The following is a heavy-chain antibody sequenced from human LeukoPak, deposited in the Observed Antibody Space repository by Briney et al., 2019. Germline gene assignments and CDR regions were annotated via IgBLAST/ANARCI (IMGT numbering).Heavy chain of an antibody. V-gene: IGHV3-23*01. CDR2: ISGSGGST. J-gene: IGHJ4*02. Sequence: GGSLRLSCAASGFTFSSYAMSWVRQAPGKGLEWVSAISGSGGSTYYADSVKGRFTISRDNSKNTLYLQMNSLRAEDTAVYYSAKMGITMIVVVITAYYFDYWGQGTLVTVSS. CDR3: AKMGITMIVVVITAYYFDY. D-gene: IGHD3-22*01. CDR1: GFTFSSYA.